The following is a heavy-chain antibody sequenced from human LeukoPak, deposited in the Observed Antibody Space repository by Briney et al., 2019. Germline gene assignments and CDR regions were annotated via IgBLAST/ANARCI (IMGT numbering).Heavy chain of an antibody. CDR3: ARDRRMVAAADGFDP. V-gene: IGHV4-4*02. Sequence: SETLSLTCAVSGGSIISNNWWSWVRQPPGKGLEWIGYIYYSGSTNYNPSLKSRVTISVDTSKNQFSLKLSSVTAADTAVYYCARDRRMVAAADGFDPWGQGTLVTVSS. J-gene: IGHJ5*02. CDR1: GGSIISNNW. D-gene: IGHD6-13*01. CDR2: IYYSGST.